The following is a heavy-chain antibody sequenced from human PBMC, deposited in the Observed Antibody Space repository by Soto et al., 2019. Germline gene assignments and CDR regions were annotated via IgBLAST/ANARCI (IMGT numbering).Heavy chain of an antibody. D-gene: IGHD5-12*01. CDR2: IYYSGST. CDR3: ERAGDILGSGDYYGMDV. Sequence: QVQLQESGPGLVKPSETLSLTCTVSGGSISSYYWSWIRQPPGKGLEWIGYIYYSGSTNYNPSLKSRVTISVDTSKNQFSLKLSSVTAADTAMYYCERAGDILGSGDYYGMDVWGQGTTVTVSS. J-gene: IGHJ6*02. CDR1: GGSISSYY. V-gene: IGHV4-59*01.